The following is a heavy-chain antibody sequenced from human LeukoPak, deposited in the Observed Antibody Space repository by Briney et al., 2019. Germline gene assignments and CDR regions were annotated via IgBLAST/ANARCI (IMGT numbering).Heavy chain of an antibody. V-gene: IGHV3-7*01. CDR1: GFTFSDYW. D-gene: IGHD2-15*01. CDR2: IRQDGSEK. CDR3: ARISCSRSSCYGVYDY. J-gene: IGHJ4*02. Sequence: PGGSLRLSCAASGFTFSDYWMTWVRQAPGKGLEWVANIRQDGSEKYHVDSVKGRFTISRDNAKNSVYLQMDSLRAEDTAVYYCARISCSRSSCYGVYDYWGPGSLVTVSS.